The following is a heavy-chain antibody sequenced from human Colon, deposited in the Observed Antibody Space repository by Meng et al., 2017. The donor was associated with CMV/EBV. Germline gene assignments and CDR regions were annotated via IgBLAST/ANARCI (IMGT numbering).Heavy chain of an antibody. D-gene: IGHD6-25*01. CDR2: ILPILDKP. Sequence: SVKVSCKASGGTFSSYTISWVRQAPGQGLEWMGRILPILDKPNYAQKFQGRLTISADKSTSTAYMELSRLRSEDTAVYYCARSGLRSGGRGGLEVWGQGTKVTVSS. CDR3: ARSGLRSGGRGGLEV. J-gene: IGHJ6*02. V-gene: IGHV1-69*02. CDR1: GGTFSSYT.